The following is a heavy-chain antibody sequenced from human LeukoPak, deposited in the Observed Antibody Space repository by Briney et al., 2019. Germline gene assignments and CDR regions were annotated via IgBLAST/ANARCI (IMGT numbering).Heavy chain of an antibody. CDR2: ISYEGGTQ. CDR1: GVTLGPYG. Sequence: PGMPLRLSCAASGVTLGPYGMHWVRQAPGKGLEWVAVISYEGGTQHYADSVKGRFIISRDNPRNTLYLQMNILRTEDTAVYYCAKEGTPQVSTWYDLWGQGTQVIVSS. J-gene: IGHJ5*02. V-gene: IGHV3-30*18. CDR3: AKEGTPQVSTWYDL. D-gene: IGHD3-10*01.